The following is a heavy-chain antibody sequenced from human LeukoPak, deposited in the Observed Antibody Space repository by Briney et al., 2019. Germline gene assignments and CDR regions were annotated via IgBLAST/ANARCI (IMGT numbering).Heavy chain of an antibody. CDR2: INWNGGST. CDR3: AREKGSGYRNSIDY. CDR1: GFTFDDYA. V-gene: IGHV3-20*04. D-gene: IGHD3-3*01. J-gene: IGHJ4*02. Sequence: GGSLRLSCAASGFTFDDYAMNWIRQAPGKGLEWVSGINWNGGSTYYRDSVKGRFTISRDNAKNSLYLQMNSLRAEDTALYYCAREKGSGYRNSIDYWGQGTLVTVSS.